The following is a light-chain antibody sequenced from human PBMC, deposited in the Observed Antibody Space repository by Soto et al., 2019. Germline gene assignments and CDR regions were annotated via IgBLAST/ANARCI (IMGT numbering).Light chain of an antibody. J-gene: IGKJ1*01. Sequence: DIQMTQSPSTLSASVGDRVTITFRASQSISSWLAWYQQKPGKAPKLLIYKASSLESGVPSRFSSSGSGTDFTLTISCLQSEDFATYYCQQYYSFPPTFGQGTKVDIK. V-gene: IGKV1-5*03. CDR2: KAS. CDR3: QQYYSFPPT. CDR1: QSISSW.